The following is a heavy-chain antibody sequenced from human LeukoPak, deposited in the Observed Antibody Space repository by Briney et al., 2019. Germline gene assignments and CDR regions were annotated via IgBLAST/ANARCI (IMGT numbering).Heavy chain of an antibody. J-gene: IGHJ4*02. Sequence: SETLSLTCTVSGGSTTNYYWSWIRQPPGEGLEWIGYIYYSGSTNYNPSLKSRVTISVDTSKNQFSLKLNSVTAADTAVYYCAREYGDFDYWGQGTLVTVSS. CDR3: AREYGDFDY. D-gene: IGHD4-17*01. V-gene: IGHV4-59*12. CDR1: GGSTTNYY. CDR2: IYYSGST.